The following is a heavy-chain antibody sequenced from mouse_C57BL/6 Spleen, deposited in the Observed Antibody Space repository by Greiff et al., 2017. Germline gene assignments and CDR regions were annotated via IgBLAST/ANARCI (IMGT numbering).Heavy chain of an antibody. J-gene: IGHJ3*01. CDR1: GYTFTSYW. CDR2: INPSNGGT. V-gene: IGHV1-53*01. CDR3: AREEAYYSLWDVRFAY. D-gene: IGHD2-12*01. Sequence: VQLQESGTELVKPGASVKLSCKASGYTFTSYWMHWVKQRPGQGLEWIGNINPSNGGTNYNEKFKSKATLTVDKSSSTAYMQLSSLTSEDSAVYYCAREEAYYSLWDVRFAYWGQGTLVTVSA.